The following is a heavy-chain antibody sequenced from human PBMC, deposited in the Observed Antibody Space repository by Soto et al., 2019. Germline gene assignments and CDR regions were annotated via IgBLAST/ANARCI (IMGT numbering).Heavy chain of an antibody. CDR2: IYYSGST. V-gene: IGHV4-39*01. J-gene: IGHJ5*02. CDR3: ARHTPPDIVVVPAAANWFDP. D-gene: IGHD2-2*01. CDR1: GGSISSSSYY. Sequence: SETLSLTCTVSGGSISSSSYYWGWIRQPPGKGLEWIGSIYYSGSTYYNPSLKSRVTISVDTSKNQFSLKLSSVTAADTAVYYCARHTPPDIVVVPAAANWFDPWGQGTLVTVSS.